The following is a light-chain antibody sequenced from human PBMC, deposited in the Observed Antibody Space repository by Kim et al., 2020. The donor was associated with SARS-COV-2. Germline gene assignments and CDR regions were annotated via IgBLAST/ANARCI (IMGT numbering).Light chain of an antibody. J-gene: IGLJ3*02. CDR2: DVN. CDR1: SSDIGAYKF. V-gene: IGLV2-14*03. CDR3: ISYTGSNTLV. Sequence: QSALTQPASVSGSPGQSVTVSCTGTSSDIGAYKFVSWFQQHPGQAPKLMIYDVNSRPAGVSNRFSGSKSGNTASLTISGLQAEDEADYYCISYTGSNTLVFGGGTQLTVL.